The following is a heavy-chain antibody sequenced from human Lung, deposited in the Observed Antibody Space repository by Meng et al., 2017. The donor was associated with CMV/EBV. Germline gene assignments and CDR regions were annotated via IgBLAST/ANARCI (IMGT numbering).Heavy chain of an antibody. J-gene: IGHJ6*02. Sequence: ASVKVSXKASGYTFTSYGISWVRQAPGQGLEWMGWISAYNGNTNYAQKLQGRVTMTTDTSTSTAYTELRSLRSDDTAVYYCATGNQYCSSTSCYPGGMDVWGQGTTVTVSS. CDR3: ATGNQYCSSTSCYPGGMDV. CDR1: GYTFTSYG. CDR2: ISAYNGNT. D-gene: IGHD2-2*01. V-gene: IGHV1-18*01.